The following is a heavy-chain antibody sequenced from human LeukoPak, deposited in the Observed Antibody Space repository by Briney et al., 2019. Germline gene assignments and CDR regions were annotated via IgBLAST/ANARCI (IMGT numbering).Heavy chain of an antibody. D-gene: IGHD6-13*01. CDR1: GYTFTTYA. CDR3: ARDPIGSRWPYYFDY. Sequence: ASVKVSFTASGYTFTTYAMHWVRQAPGQRLEWMGWINAGNGNTKYSQKFQARVTITRDTSASTAYMEMRSLRSEDTAVYYCARDPIGSRWPYYFDYWGQGTLVTVAS. J-gene: IGHJ4*02. V-gene: IGHV1-3*01. CDR2: INAGNGNT.